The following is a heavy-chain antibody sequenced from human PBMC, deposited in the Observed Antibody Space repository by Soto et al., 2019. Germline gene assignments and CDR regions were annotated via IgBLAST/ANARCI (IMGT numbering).Heavy chain of an antibody. CDR3: ARATILVGVTPYENYFDS. V-gene: IGHV1-69*01. Sequence: ASVKVSCTAFGGTFLNSVFSWVRQAPGQGLEWMGGSIPIFGTANYAQKFQGRVTIIADESTSTAYMEVTSLRSEDTAVYYCARATILVGVTPYENYFDSWGQGTLVTVSS. CDR1: GGTFLNSV. D-gene: IGHD3-3*01. CDR2: SIPIFGTA. J-gene: IGHJ4*02.